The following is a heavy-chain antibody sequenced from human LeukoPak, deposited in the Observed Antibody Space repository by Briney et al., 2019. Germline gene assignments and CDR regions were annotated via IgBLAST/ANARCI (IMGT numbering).Heavy chain of an antibody. CDR2: ISGSGGST. V-gene: IGHV3-23*01. D-gene: IGHD6-6*01. CDR1: GFTFSSYG. CDR3: AREGRGLEYSRTDIDY. J-gene: IGHJ4*02. Sequence: GGSLRLSCAASGFTFSSYGMSWVRQAPGKGLEWVSAISGSGGSTYYADSVKGRFTISRDNAKNSLYLQMNSLRAEDTAVYYCAREGRGLEYSRTDIDYWGQGTLVTVSS.